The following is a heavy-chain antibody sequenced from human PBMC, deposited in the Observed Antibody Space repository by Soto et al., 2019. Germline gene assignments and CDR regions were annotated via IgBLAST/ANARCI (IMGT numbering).Heavy chain of an antibody. CDR1: GGSISSDDFF. J-gene: IGHJ6*02. Sequence: QVQLQESGPGLVKPSETLSLSCNVSGGSISSDDFFWSWVRQHTARGLEWIGYIYHSGTTYYNPSLQSRITISVDTSKNQFSLKLRSVTAADTAVYFCARDEDHGSGLSGGMDVCGQGTAVTVS. CDR2: IYHSGTT. V-gene: IGHV4-31*03. D-gene: IGHD3-10*01. CDR3: ARDEDHGSGLSGGMDV.